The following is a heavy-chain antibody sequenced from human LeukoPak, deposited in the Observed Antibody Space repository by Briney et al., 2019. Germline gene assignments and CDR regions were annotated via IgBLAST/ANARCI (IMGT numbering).Heavy chain of an antibody. Sequence: PSETLSLTCTVSGDSISSYYWSWIRQPPGKGLEWIGYIYYSGSTNYNPSLKSRVTISVDTSKNQFSLKLSSVTAADTAVYYCARDDPYSSSWYGNSYYYMDVWGKGTTVTVSS. CDR1: GDSISSYY. D-gene: IGHD6-13*01. V-gene: IGHV4-59*01. J-gene: IGHJ6*03. CDR2: IYYSGST. CDR3: ARDDPYSSSWYGNSYYYMDV.